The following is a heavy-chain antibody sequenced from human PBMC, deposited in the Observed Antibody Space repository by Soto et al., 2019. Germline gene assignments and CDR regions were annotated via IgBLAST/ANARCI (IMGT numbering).Heavy chain of an antibody. V-gene: IGHV3-23*01. D-gene: IGHD2-15*01. J-gene: IGHJ4*02. CDR2: VSIGGST. CDR3: AKRRGAGGHFGY. CDR1: GFTFSSYA. Sequence: GGSLRLSCAASGFTFSSYAMGWVRQGPGKGLEWVAVVSIGGSTHYADSVRGRFTISRDNSKNTLSLQMNSLTAEDTAVYFCAKRRGAGGHFGYWGQGALVTVSS.